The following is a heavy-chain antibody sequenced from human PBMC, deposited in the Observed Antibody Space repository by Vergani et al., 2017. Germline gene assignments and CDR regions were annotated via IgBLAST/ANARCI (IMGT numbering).Heavy chain of an antibody. J-gene: IGHJ4*02. CDR2: INHSGST. D-gene: IGHD5-18*01. V-gene: IGHV4-34*10. CDR1: GGSFSGYY. Sequence: QLQLQESGPGLVKPSETLSLTCAVYGGSFSGYYWSWIRQPPGKGLEWIGEINHSGSTNYNPSLKSRVTISVDTSKNQFSLKLSSVTAADTAVYYCAKHTAMVTHPFDYWGQGTLVTVSS. CDR3: AKHTAMVTHPFDY.